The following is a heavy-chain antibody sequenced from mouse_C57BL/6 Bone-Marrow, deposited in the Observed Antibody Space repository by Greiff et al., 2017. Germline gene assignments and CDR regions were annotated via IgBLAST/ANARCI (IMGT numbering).Heavy chain of an antibody. J-gene: IGHJ4*01. Sequence: QVQLQQPGAELVRPGSSVKLSCKASGYTFTSYWMHWVKQRPIQGLEWIGNIDPSDSETHYNQKFKDKATLTVDKSSSTAYMQLSSLTSEDSAVYYCARGASGPAMDDWGQGTSVTVSS. CDR2: IDPSDSET. V-gene: IGHV1-52*01. CDR3: ARGASGPAMDD. CDR1: GYTFTSYW. D-gene: IGHD3-2*02.